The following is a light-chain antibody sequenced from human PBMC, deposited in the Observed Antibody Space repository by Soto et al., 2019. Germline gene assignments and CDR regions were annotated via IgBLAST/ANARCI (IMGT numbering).Light chain of an antibody. Sequence: DIQMTQSPSTLSASVGDRVAITYRASQSIKNWLAWYQQKPGEAPKLLIYKASTLESGVPSRFSGSGSGTEFTLTISCLQPDDVATYYCQQYNSYSQFTFGPGTKVDIK. J-gene: IGKJ3*01. V-gene: IGKV1-5*03. CDR3: QQYNSYSQFT. CDR1: QSIKNW. CDR2: KAS.